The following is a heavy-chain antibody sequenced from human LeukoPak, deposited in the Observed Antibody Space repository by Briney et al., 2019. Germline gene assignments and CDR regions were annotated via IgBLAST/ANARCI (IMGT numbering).Heavy chain of an antibody. J-gene: IGHJ4*02. CDR2: ISYDGSNE. V-gene: IGHV3-30-3*02. CDR1: GLTFSNYA. Sequence: GRSLRLSCAASGLTFSNYAMHWVRQAPGKGLEWVPVISYDGSNEYFADSVKGRFTVSRDNSKNTLYLQMNSLRPEDTAVYYCAKDLGVGAYLLFDYITSGLDSWGQGTLVTVSS. D-gene: IGHD2/OR15-2a*01. CDR3: AKDLGVGAYLLFDYITSGLDS.